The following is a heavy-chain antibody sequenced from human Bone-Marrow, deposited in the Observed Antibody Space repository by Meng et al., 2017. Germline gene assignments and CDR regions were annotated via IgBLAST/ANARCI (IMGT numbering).Heavy chain of an antibody. J-gene: IGHJ4*02. V-gene: IGHV1-69*13. D-gene: IGHD6-13*01. CDR2: IIPIFGTA. Sequence: SVKVSCKASGYTFTSYAISWVRQAPGQGLEWMGGIIPIFGTANYAQKFQGRVTITADESTSTAYMELSSLRSEDTAVYYCARVQGIAAAGQYYFDYWGQGTLVTVSS. CDR1: GYTFTSYA. CDR3: ARVQGIAAAGQYYFDY.